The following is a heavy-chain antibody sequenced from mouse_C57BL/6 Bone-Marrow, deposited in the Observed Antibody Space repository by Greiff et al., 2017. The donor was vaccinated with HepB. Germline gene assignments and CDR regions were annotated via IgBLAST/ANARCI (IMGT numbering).Heavy chain of an antibody. CDR2: IHPNSGST. J-gene: IGHJ3*01. CDR1: GYTFTSYW. V-gene: IGHV1-64*01. D-gene: IGHD2-5*01. CDR3: ASYSNEGFAY. Sequence: QVQLQQPGAELVKPGASVKLSCKASGYTFTSYWMHWVKQRPGQGLEWIGMIHPNSGSTNYNEKFKSKATLTVDKSSSTAYMQLSSLTSEDSAVYYCASYSNEGFAYWGQGTLVTVSA.